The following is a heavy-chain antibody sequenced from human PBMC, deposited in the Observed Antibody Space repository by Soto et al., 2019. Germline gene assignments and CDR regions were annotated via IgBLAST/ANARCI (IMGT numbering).Heavy chain of an antibody. D-gene: IGHD5-18*01. CDR3: ARSAAMDTDFDY. CDR1: GGTFSSYA. V-gene: IGHV1-69*01. Sequence: QVQLVQSGAEVKKPGSSVKVSCKASGGTFSSYAISWVRQAPGQGLEWMGGIIPIFGTANYAQKFQGRVTITAEESTSTAYMELSRRRSEDTAVYYCARSAAMDTDFDYWGQGTLVTVSS. CDR2: IIPIFGTA. J-gene: IGHJ4*02.